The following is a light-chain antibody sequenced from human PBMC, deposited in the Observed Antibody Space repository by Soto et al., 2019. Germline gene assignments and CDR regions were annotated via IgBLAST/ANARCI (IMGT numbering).Light chain of an antibody. Sequence: QMTQSPSSLFASVGDRVTITCRARQSISSHLNWYQQKVGQTPRLLIYAASTLQSEVPPRFSGSGSGTEFTLPISGRQREDFATYYCQQSHSAPLTFGGGTK. CDR1: QSISSH. CDR3: QQSHSAPLT. CDR2: AAS. J-gene: IGKJ4*01. V-gene: IGKV1-39*01.